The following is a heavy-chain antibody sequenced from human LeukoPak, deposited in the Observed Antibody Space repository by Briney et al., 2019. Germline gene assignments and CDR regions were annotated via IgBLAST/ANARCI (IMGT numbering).Heavy chain of an antibody. CDR1: GGSISSYY. CDR3: TRGGPNFDY. Sequence: PSETLSLTCTVSGGSISSYYWSWVRQPPEKGLEWIGYIYYSGSTNYNPSLKSRVTISVDTSKNQFSLQLTSVTAADTAVYFCTRGGPNFDYWGQGTLVTVSS. V-gene: IGHV4-59*01. CDR2: IYYSGST. D-gene: IGHD3-10*01. J-gene: IGHJ4*02.